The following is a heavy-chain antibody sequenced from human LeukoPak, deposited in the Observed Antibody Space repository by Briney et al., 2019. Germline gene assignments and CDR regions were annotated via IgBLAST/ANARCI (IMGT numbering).Heavy chain of an antibody. Sequence: PSETLSLTCSVSGGSIRGNYWSWIRQTQGEGLEWIGEVNYSGNTHYNPSVKSRVAISVDMSKNHLSLRLNSVTAADTAVYYCARHSSGWYFDSYWGQGTLVTVSS. D-gene: IGHD6-19*01. V-gene: IGHV4-34*01. CDR1: GGSIRGNY. CDR3: ARHSSGWYFDSY. CDR2: VNYSGNT. J-gene: IGHJ4*02.